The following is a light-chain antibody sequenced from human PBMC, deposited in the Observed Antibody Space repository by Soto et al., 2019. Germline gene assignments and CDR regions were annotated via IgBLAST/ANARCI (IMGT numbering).Light chain of an antibody. J-gene: IGKJ5*01. Sequence: DIVMTQSPASLAVSLCESSTIHSHSSQSVLYSSNNKNYLAWYQQKPGQPPKLLIYWASTRESGVPDRFSGSGSGTDFTLTISSLQAEDVAVYYCQQYYSTPITFGQGTRLEIK. CDR1: QSVLYSSNNKNY. CDR2: WAS. V-gene: IGKV4-1*01. CDR3: QQYYSTPIT.